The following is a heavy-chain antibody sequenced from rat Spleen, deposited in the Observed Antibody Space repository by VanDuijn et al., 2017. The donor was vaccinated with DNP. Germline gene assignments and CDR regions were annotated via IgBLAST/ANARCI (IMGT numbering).Heavy chain of an antibody. J-gene: IGHJ2*01. CDR3: ARAAILRLFDY. Sequence: EVSLVESGGGLVQPGRSLKLSCAASGFSFHDSWMGWVRQAPGKGLEWIGEISPDGTTTAYLSSLKDKITISRDNAQNILYLQMSKLGSEDTAIYFCARAAILRLFDYWGQGVTVTVSS. CDR2: ISPDGTTT. D-gene: IGHD1-6*01. CDR1: GFSFHDSW. V-gene: IGHV4-2*01.